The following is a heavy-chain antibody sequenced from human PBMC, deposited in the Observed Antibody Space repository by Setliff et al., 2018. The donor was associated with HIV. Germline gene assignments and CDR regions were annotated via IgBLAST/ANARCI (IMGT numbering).Heavy chain of an antibody. D-gene: IGHD3-9*01. CDR2: INSFNAIT. Sequence: ASVKVSCKASGYTFTSYGISWVRQAPGQGLEWMGWINSFNAITNYAQKFQGRVTMTTETSTSTAYMELRSLRSDDTAAYYCARDLRGYNNWFDPWGQGTLVTVSS. V-gene: IGHV1-18*01. CDR1: GYTFTSYG. J-gene: IGHJ5*02. CDR3: ARDLRGYNNWFDP.